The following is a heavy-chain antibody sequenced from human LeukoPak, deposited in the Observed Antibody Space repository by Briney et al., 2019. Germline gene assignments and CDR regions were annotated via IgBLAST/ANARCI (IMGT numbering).Heavy chain of an antibody. J-gene: IGHJ5*02. CDR2: IYYSGST. V-gene: IGHV4-31*03. CDR3: ARGGYCSSTSCYRNWFDP. D-gene: IGHD2-2*02. CDR1: GGSISSGGYY. Sequence: SETLSLTCTVSGGSISSGGYYWSWIRQHPGKGLEWIGYIYYSGSTYYNPSLKSRVTTSVDTSKNQFSLKLSSVTAADTAVYYCARGGYCSSTSCYRNWFDPWGQGTLVTVSS.